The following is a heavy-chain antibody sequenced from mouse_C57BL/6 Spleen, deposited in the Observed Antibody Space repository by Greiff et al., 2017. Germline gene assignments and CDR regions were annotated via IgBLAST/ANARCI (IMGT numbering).Heavy chain of an antibody. CDR2: IDPSDSET. V-gene: IGHV1-52*01. Sequence: QVQLQQPGAELVRPGSSVKLSCKASGYTFTSYWMHWVKQRPIQGLEWIGNIDPSDSETHYNQQFKDKATLTVDKSSSTAYMQLSSLTSEDSAVYYCARRATVVENWYFDVWGTGTTVTVSS. CDR1: GYTFTSYW. CDR3: ARRATVVENWYFDV. D-gene: IGHD1-1*01. J-gene: IGHJ1*03.